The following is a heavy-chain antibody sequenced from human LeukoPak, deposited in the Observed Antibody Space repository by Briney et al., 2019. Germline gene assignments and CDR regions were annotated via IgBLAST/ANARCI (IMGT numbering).Heavy chain of an antibody. J-gene: IGHJ2*01. CDR1: GLTFSTYW. CDR2: IKFDGSLA. CDR3: VTGHYDSRMYFDL. Sequence: GGSLRLSCGASGLTFSTYWIHWVRQAPGKGLVWVSQIKFDGSLASYADSVKGRFTISRDNAKNTLYLQMNSLGTEDTAVYYCVTGHYDSRMYFDLWGRGTLVTVSS. V-gene: IGHV3-74*01. D-gene: IGHD3-16*01.